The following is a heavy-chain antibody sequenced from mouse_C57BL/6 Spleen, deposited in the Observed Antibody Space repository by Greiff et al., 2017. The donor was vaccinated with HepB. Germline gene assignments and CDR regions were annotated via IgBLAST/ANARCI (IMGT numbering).Heavy chain of an antibody. CDR2: IDPSDSYT. CDR3: ARYYGSSKYYFDY. J-gene: IGHJ2*01. Sequence: QVQLKQPGAELVKPGASVKLSCKASGYTFTSYWMQWVKQRPGQGLEWIGEIDPSDSYTNYNQKFKGKATLTVDTSSSTAYMQLSSLTSEDSAVYYCARYYGSSKYYFDYWGQGTTLTVSS. V-gene: IGHV1-50*01. CDR1: GYTFTSYW. D-gene: IGHD1-1*01.